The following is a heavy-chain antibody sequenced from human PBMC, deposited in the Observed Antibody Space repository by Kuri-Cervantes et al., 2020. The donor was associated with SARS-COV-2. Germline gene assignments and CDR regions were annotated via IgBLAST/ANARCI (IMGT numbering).Heavy chain of an antibody. CDR1: GGSISSSSYY. CDR3: ARDSRSWHQVLLDHYYYSYMDV. V-gene: IGHV4-39*07. D-gene: IGHD3-3*01. CDR2: IYYSGST. Sequence: GSLRLSCTVSGGSISSSSYYWGWIRQPPGKGLEWIGSIYYSGSTYYNPSLKSRVTMSLDMSKSQFSLRLTSVTAADTAVYYCARDSRSWHQVLLDHYYYSYMDVWDKGTTVTVSS. J-gene: IGHJ6*03.